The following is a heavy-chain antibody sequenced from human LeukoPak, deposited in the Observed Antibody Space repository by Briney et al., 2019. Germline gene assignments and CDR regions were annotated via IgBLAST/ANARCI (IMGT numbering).Heavy chain of an antibody. Sequence: PGGSLRLSCAASGFTVSSNYMSWVRQAPGKGLEWVSVIYSGGSTYYADSVKGRFTISRDNSKNTLYLQMNSLRAEDTAVYYCAKCLGYSSGWSDYWGQGTLVTVSS. D-gene: IGHD6-19*01. CDR3: AKCLGYSSGWSDY. CDR2: IYSGGST. J-gene: IGHJ4*02. V-gene: IGHV3-53*01. CDR1: GFTVSSNY.